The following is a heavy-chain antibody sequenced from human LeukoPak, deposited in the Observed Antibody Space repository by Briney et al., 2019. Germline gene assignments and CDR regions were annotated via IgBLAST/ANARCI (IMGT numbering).Heavy chain of an antibody. Sequence: GRSLRLSCAASGFTFSSYAMSWVRQAPGKGPEWVTAISGSGASTYYADSVKGRFTIYRDNSKNTLFLQMTSLRAEDTAVYYCANPRRERDLLSDSWGQGTLVIVSS. D-gene: IGHD5-24*01. V-gene: IGHV3-23*01. CDR1: GFTFSSYA. CDR2: ISGSGAST. J-gene: IGHJ4*02. CDR3: ANPRRERDLLSDS.